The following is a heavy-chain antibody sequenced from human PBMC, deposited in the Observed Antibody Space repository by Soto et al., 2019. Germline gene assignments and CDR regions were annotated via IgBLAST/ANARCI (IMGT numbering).Heavy chain of an antibody. Sequence: ASVKVSCKASGGTFSSYAISWVRQAPGQGLEWMGGIIPIFGTANYAQKFQGRVTITADESTSTAYMELSSLRSEDTAVYYCARVLDSDPYYLDYWGQGTLVTVSS. J-gene: IGHJ4*02. D-gene: IGHD3-22*01. V-gene: IGHV1-69*13. CDR3: ARVLDSDPYYLDY. CDR1: GGTFSSYA. CDR2: IIPIFGTA.